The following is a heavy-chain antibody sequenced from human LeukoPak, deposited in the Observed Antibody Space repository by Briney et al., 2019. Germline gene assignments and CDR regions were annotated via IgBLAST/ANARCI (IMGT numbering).Heavy chain of an antibody. D-gene: IGHD3-22*01. J-gene: IGHJ4*02. Sequence: ASVKVSCKASGYTFTSYGISWVRQAPGQGLEWMGWFSAYNGNTYYAQNLQGRVTMTTDTSTSTAYMEPRSLRSDDTAVYYCASAPGIVVPNSDYWGQGTLVTVSS. CDR3: ASAPGIVVPNSDY. V-gene: IGHV1-18*01. CDR1: GYTFTSYG. CDR2: FSAYNGNT.